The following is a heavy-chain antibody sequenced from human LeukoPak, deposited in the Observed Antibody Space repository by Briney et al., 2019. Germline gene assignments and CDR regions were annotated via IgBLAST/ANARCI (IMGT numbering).Heavy chain of an antibody. D-gene: IGHD6-13*01. CDR3: ARDLKITAAGKIYYGMDV. Sequence: SETLSLTCTVSGGSISSSRYYWGRIRQPPGKGLEWIGSIYYSGSTYYNPSLKSRVTISVDTSKNQFSLKLTSVTAADTAVYYCARDLKITAAGKIYYGMDVWGQGTTVSVSS. CDR2: IYYSGST. V-gene: IGHV4-39*02. J-gene: IGHJ6*02. CDR1: GGSISSSRYY.